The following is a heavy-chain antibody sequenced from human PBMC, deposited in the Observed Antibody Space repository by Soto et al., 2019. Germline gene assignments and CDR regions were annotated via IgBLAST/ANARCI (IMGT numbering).Heavy chain of an antibody. CDR1: GYTFTGYY. CDR2: INPNSGGT. CDR3: ARVGAVADPDGGNWFDP. Sequence: ASVKVSCKASGYTFTGYYMHWVRQAPGQGLEWMGWINPNSGGTNYAQKFQGWVTMPRDTSISTAYMELSRLRSDDTAVYYCARVGAVADPDGGNWFDPWGQGTLVTVSS. V-gene: IGHV1-2*04. J-gene: IGHJ5*02. D-gene: IGHD6-19*01.